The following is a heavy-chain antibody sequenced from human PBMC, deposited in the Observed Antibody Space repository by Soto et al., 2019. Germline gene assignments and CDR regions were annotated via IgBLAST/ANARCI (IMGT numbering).Heavy chain of an antibody. J-gene: IGHJ5*02. CDR1: GASITSGGYS. CDR2: MYHSGNT. Sequence: SETLSLTCAVSGASITSGGYSGGWIRQPPGQGREWIGYMYHSGNTYYNPPRKGRVTISLDHSSNQFSLSLNSVTAAATADYSCASSKSDAVAGSVRFDPWGQGMLVTVS. V-gene: IGHV4-30-2*01. CDR3: ASSKSDAVAGSVRFDP. D-gene: IGHD2-15*01.